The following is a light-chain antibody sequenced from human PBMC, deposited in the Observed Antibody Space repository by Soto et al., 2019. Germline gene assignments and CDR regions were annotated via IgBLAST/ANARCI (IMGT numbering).Light chain of an antibody. CDR2: AAS. Sequence: QMTQSPSSLSASVGEKIIITCRASRDVGSDVSWYQQKPGQAPKLLIYAASNLYTGVPSRFSGSRSGTEFTLTISSLQPEDFASYYCLQDYGDSWTVGQGPKVDSK. CDR3: LQDYGDSWT. V-gene: IGKV1-6*01. J-gene: IGKJ1*01. CDR1: RDVGSD.